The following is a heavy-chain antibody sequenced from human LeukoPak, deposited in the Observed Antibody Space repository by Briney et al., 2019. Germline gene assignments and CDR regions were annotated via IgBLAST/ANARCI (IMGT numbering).Heavy chain of an antibody. CDR1: GGSISSGGYY. D-gene: IGHD4-17*01. J-gene: IGHJ4*02. Sequence: PSQTLSLTCTVSGGSISSGGYYWSWIRQHPGKGLAWIGYIYYSGSTYYNPSLKSRVTISVDTSKNQFSLKLSSVTAADTAVYYCARGRGLHHHPDCWGQGTLVTVSS. CDR2: IYYSGST. V-gene: IGHV4-31*03. CDR3: ARGRGLHHHPDC.